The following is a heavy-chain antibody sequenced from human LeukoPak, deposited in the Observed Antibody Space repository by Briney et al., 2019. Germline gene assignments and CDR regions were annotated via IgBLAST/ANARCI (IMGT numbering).Heavy chain of an antibody. J-gene: IGHJ4*02. V-gene: IGHV1-8*01. Sequence: ASVKVSCKASGYTFTSYDINWVRQATGQGLEWMGWINPNSGNTGYAQKFQGRVTMTRNTSISTAYMELSSLRSEDTAVYYCARLPPGIAVAGGGYWGQGTLVTVSS. CDR2: INPNSGNT. D-gene: IGHD6-19*01. CDR3: ARLPPGIAVAGGGY. CDR1: GYTFTSYD.